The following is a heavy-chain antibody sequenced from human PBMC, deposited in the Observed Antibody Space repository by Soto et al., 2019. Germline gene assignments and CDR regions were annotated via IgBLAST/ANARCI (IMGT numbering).Heavy chain of an antibody. V-gene: IGHV4-34*01. CDR3: SRGSSNP. CDR1: GGSFSGYY. J-gene: IGHJ5*02. Sequence: QVQLQQWGAGLLKPSETLSLTCAVYGGSFSGYYWSWIRQPPGKGLECIGEINHSGSTNYNPSLRSRVTISVDSSKYQFFLKLSSVTAADTAVYYCSRGSSNPWGQGTLVTVSS. D-gene: IGHD4-4*01. CDR2: INHSGST.